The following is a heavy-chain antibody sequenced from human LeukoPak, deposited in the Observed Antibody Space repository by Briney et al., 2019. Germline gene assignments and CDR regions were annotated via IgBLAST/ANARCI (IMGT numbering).Heavy chain of an antibody. CDR2: INPNSGGT. V-gene: IGHV1-2*02. CDR3: ARDRILTKSHNWFDP. CDR1: GYTFTGYY. Sequence: ASVKVSCKASGYTFTGYYMHWVRQAPGQGLEWMGWINPNSGGTNYAQKFQGRVAMTRDTSISTAYMELSRLRSDDTAVYYCARDRILTKSHNWFDPWGQGTLVTVSS. J-gene: IGHJ5*02. D-gene: IGHD1-1*01.